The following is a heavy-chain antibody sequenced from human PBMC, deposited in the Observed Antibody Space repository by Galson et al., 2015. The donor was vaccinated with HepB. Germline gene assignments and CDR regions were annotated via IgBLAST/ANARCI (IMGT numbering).Heavy chain of an antibody. CDR1: GFTFSSYA. Sequence: SLRLSCAASGFTFSSYAMSWVRQAPGKGLEWVSAISGSGGSTYYADSVKGRFTISRDNSKNTLYLQMNSLRAEDTAVYYCAKDPGGSGSYDYFDYWGQGTLVTGSS. J-gene: IGHJ4*02. D-gene: IGHD3-10*01. V-gene: IGHV3-23*01. CDR3: AKDPGGSGSYDYFDY. CDR2: ISGSGGST.